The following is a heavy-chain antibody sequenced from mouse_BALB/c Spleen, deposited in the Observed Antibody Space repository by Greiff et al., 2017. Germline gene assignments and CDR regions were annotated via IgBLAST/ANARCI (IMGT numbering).Heavy chain of an antibody. D-gene: IGHD1-1*01. CDR3: AREGIYYYGSSYNYAMDY. V-gene: IGHV3-2*02. CDR1: GYSITSDYA. CDR2: ISYSGST. J-gene: IGHJ4*01. Sequence: VQLKESGPGLVKPSQSLSLTCTVTGYSITSDYAWNWIRQFPGNKLEWMGYISYSGSTSYNPSLKSRISITRDTSKNQFFLQLNSVTTEDTATYYCAREGIYYYGSSYNYAMDYWGQGTSVTVSS.